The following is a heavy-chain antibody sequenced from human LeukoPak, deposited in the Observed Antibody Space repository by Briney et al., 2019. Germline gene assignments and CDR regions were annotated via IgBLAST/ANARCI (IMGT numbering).Heavy chain of an antibody. CDR1: GFTFDSYA. J-gene: IGHJ4*02. CDR2: VSRFGGTT. Sequence: QSGGSLRLSCAASGFTFDSYAMSWVRQAPGKGLEWVSAVSRFGGTTYYADSVKGRFTISRDNSKNTVDLQMNSLRAEDTAVYYCARGHDYDSSVAYWGQGTLVTVSS. CDR3: ARGHDYDSSVAY. V-gene: IGHV3-23*01. D-gene: IGHD3-22*01.